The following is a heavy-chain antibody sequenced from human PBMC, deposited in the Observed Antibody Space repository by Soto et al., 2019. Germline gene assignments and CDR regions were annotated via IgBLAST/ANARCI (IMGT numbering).Heavy chain of an antibody. D-gene: IGHD2-15*01. Sequence: PXESLKISFTGSGYSFTSYWIGWVRRMPGKGLEWMGIIYPCDSDTRYSPSFQGQVTISADKSISTAYLQWSSLKASDTAMYYCARRVADRRDAFDIWGQGTMVTVSS. J-gene: IGHJ3*02. V-gene: IGHV5-51*01. CDR2: IYPCDSDT. CDR1: GYSFTSYW. CDR3: ARRVADRRDAFDI.